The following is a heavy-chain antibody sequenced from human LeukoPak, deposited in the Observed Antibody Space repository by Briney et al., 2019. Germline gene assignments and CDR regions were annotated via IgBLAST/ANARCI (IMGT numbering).Heavy chain of an antibody. J-gene: IGHJ2*01. CDR3: ATLVYDILTGYSSWYFDL. CDR2: ITGSSSHM. Sequence: GGSLRLSCADSGFPFSSYSMNWVRQAPGKGLEWVSYITGSSSHMYYADSVRGRFTTSRDNAKNSLYLQMNSLRAEDTAVYYCATLVYDILTGYSSWYFDLWGRGSLVTVSS. CDR1: GFPFSSYS. D-gene: IGHD3-9*01. V-gene: IGHV3-21*01.